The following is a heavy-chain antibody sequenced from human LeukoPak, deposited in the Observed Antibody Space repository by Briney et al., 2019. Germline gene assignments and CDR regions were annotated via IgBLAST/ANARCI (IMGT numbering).Heavy chain of an antibody. Sequence: PGRSLRLSCAASGFTFSNYALHWVRQAPGKGLEWVAVISYDGSNKFYADSVGGRFTISRDNSKNTLFLQMNSLRPEDTAVYYCARGPDYDILADYFDYWGQGTLVTVSS. CDR1: GFTFSNYA. CDR3: ARGPDYDILADYFDY. J-gene: IGHJ4*02. D-gene: IGHD3-9*01. V-gene: IGHV3-30*04. CDR2: ISYDGSNK.